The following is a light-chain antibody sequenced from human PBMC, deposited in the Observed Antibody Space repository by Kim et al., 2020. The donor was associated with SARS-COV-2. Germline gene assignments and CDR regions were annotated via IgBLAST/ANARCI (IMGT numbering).Light chain of an antibody. CDR2: WAS. J-gene: IGKJ1*01. CDR1: QSVLYSSNNENY. CDR3: QQYYTAPWT. V-gene: IGKV4-1*01. Sequence: DIVMTQSPDSLAVSLGVRATINCKSSQSVLYSSNNENYLAWYQQKPGQPPKLLIYWASTRESGVPERFGGSGSGTDFTLTISSLQAEDVAVYYCQQYYTAPWTFGQGTKVDIK.